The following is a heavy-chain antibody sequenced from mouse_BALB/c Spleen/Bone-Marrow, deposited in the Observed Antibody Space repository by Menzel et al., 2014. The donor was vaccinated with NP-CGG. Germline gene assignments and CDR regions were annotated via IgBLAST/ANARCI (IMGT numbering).Heavy chain of an antibody. J-gene: IGHJ3*01. Sequence: QVQLQQPGAELAKPGASVKMSCKASGYTFTSYWMHWVKQRPGQGLEWIGYINPTTGYTEYNQKFKDKATLTADKSSSTAYMQLSSQTSEDSAVYYCARRAYGSGYGFAYWGQGTLVTVSA. CDR3: ARRAYGSGYGFAY. V-gene: IGHV1-7*01. CDR1: GYTFTSYW. D-gene: IGHD1-1*01. CDR2: INPTTGYT.